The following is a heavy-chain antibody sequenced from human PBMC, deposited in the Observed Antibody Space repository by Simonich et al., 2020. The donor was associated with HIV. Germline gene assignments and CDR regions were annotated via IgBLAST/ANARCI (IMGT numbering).Heavy chain of an antibody. J-gene: IGHJ2*01. CDR1: GYTFTSYY. CDR2: ITPGGSR. V-gene: IGHV1-46*01. CDR3: AGDSGGYWYFDL. D-gene: IGHD2-15*01. Sequence: QVQLVQSGAEVKKLGASVKVSCKASGYTFTSYYMNWVRQAPGQGLEWMGKITPGGSRTYAQKFQGRVTMTRDTSTSTVYMELSSLRSEDTAVYYCAGDSGGYWYFDLWGRGTLVTVSS.